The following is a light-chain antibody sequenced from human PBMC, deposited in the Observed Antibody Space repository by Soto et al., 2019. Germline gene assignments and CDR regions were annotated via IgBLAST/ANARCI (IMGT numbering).Light chain of an antibody. Sequence: EIVLTQSPGTLSLSPGERTTLSCRASQTVTSNSLAWHQQKPGHAPRLLIYGASSRATGIPDRFSGSGSGTGFTLTISRLEPEDFATYYCQQYHIYSGTFGQGTKVEIK. J-gene: IGKJ1*01. CDR2: GAS. V-gene: IGKV3-20*01. CDR1: QTVTSNS. CDR3: QQYHIYSGT.